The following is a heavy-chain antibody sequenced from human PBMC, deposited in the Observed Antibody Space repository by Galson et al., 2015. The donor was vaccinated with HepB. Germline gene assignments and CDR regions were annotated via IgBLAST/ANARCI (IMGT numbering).Heavy chain of an antibody. V-gene: IGHV7-4-1*02. CDR2: INTNTGNP. J-gene: IGHJ5*02. CDR3: ARGGERITIFGVVKEYWFDP. Sequence: SVKVSCKASGYTFTAYSMNWVRQAPGQGLEWMGWINTNTGNPTYAQGFTGRFVFSLDTSVSTAYLQISSLKAEDTAVYYCARGGERITIFGVVKEYWFDPWGQGTLVTVSS. D-gene: IGHD3-3*01. CDR1: GYTFTAYS.